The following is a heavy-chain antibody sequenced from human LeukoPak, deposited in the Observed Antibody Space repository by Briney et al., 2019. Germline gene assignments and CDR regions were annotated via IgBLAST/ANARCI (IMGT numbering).Heavy chain of an antibody. Sequence: PGGSLRLSCAASGFTFSSYAMSWVRQAPGKGLEWVSATSGSGGSTYYADSVKGRFTISRDNSKNTLYLQMNSLRAEDTAVYYCAKVPYSSGWYSNWFDPWGQGTLVTVSS. D-gene: IGHD6-19*01. V-gene: IGHV3-23*01. CDR1: GFTFSSYA. CDR2: TSGSGGST. CDR3: AKVPYSSGWYSNWFDP. J-gene: IGHJ5*02.